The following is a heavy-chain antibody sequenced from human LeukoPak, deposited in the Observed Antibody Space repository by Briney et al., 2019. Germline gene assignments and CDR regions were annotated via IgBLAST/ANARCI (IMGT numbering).Heavy chain of an antibody. J-gene: IGHJ5*02. CDR1: GGSISSYY. CDR3: ARGHLVYGSGSYYWFDP. CDR2: INHSGST. D-gene: IGHD3-10*01. V-gene: IGHV4-34*01. Sequence: KTSETLSLTCTVSGGSISSYYWSWIRQPAGKGLEWIGEINHSGSTNYNPSLKSRVTISVDTSKNQFSLKLSSVTAADTAVYYCARGHLVYGSGSYYWFDPWGQGTLVTVSS.